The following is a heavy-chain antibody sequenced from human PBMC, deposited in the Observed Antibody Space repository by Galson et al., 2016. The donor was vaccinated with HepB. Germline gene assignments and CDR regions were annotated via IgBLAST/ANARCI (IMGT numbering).Heavy chain of an antibody. CDR1: EFSLRSSGVG. CDR2: IFWDDDK. J-gene: IGHJ4*02. Sequence: PALVTPTQTLTLTCACSEFSLRSSGVGVGWIRQPPGKALEWLALIFWDDDKRYSPSLKSRLTITMDTFNNQVVLTLTNVGPVDTATYFCAHMGSSCSWHFDYWGQGALVTGSS. CDR3: AHMGSSCSWHFDY. D-gene: IGHD6-13*01. V-gene: IGHV2-5*02.